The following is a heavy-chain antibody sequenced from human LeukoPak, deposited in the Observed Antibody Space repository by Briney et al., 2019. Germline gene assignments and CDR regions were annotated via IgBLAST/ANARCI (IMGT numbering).Heavy chain of an antibody. D-gene: IGHD1-26*01. CDR3: ARDGASLGAQFDY. V-gene: IGHV3-21*01. J-gene: IGHJ4*02. CDR1: GFTFNSYT. CDR2: ISTGSTYI. Sequence: GGSLRLSCAASGFTFNSYTMTWVRQAPGKGLEWVSSISTGSTYIYYADSVKGRFTISRDNAKNSLYLQMNSLRAEDTAVYYCARDGASLGAQFDYWGQGTLVTVSS.